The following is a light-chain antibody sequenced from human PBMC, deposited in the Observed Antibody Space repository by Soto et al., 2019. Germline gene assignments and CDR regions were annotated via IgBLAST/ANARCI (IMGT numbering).Light chain of an antibody. V-gene: IGKV3-20*01. CDR3: QQSCSSPYT. CDR2: RAS. Sequence: IVLTQSPGTLSLSPGERATLSCRASQRVTGNYLAWYQQRPGQAPRLLVFRASSRATGIPARFSGTGSGTDFTLTISRLEPEAFAVYYCQQSCSSPYTFGQGTKVDIK. J-gene: IGKJ1*01. CDR1: QRVTGNY.